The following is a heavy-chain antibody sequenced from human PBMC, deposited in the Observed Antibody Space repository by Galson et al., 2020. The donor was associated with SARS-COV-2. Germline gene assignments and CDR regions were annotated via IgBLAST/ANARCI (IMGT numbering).Heavy chain of an antibody. CDR3: ARVKDYGGWFEP. CDR1: GGSISSNSYY. Sequence: SETLSLTCTVSGGSISSNSYYWGWIRQPPGKGLEWIGSIHYSGSTYYNPSLKSRVTISVDTSKTQFSLKLTSVTAADTAVYYCARVKDYGGWFEPWGQGTLVTVSS. V-gene: IGHV4-39*07. D-gene: IGHD4-17*01. J-gene: IGHJ5*02. CDR2: IHYSGST.